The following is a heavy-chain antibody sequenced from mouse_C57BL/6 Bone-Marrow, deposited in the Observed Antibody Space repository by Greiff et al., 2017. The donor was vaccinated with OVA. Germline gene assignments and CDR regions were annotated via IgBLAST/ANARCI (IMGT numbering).Heavy chain of an antibody. CDR1: GFTFSDYY. V-gene: IGHV5-12*01. CDR2: ISNGGGST. CDR3: ARHDYYGSSYDWYFDV. Sequence: EVQRVESGGGLVQPGGSLKLSCAASGFTFSDYYMYWVRQTPEKRLEWVAYISNGGGSTYYPDTVKGRFTISRDNAKNTLYLQMSRLKSEDTAMYYCARHDYYGSSYDWYFDVWGTGTTVTVSS. J-gene: IGHJ1*03. D-gene: IGHD1-1*01.